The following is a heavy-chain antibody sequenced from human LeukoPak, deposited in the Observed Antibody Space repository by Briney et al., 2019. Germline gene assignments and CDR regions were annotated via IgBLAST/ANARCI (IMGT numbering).Heavy chain of an antibody. J-gene: IGHJ4*02. CDR2: IYSGGAI. V-gene: IGHV3-53*01. CDR1: GFAVGSNY. CDR3: ARRSGN. D-gene: IGHD1-14*01. Sequence: PGGSLRLSCVASGFAVGSNYMSWVRQAPGKGLEWVSLIYSGGAIRYADSVKGRFTISRDSSKNTLFHQMNDLTVEDTARYYCARRSGNWGQGILVTVSS.